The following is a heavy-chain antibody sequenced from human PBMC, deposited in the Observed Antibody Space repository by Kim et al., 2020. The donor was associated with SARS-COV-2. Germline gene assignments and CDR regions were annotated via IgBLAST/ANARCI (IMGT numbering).Heavy chain of an antibody. J-gene: IGHJ6*02. CDR3: ARDVPYYGSGSYYHPLYYGMDV. Sequence: ASVKVSCKASGYTFTSYGISWVRQAPGQGLEWMGWISAYNGNTNYAQKLQGRVTMTTDTSTSTAYMELRSLRSDDTAVYYCARDVPYYGSGSYYHPLYYGMDVWGQGTTVTVSS. V-gene: IGHV1-18*04. CDR1: GYTFTSYG. D-gene: IGHD3-10*01. CDR2: ISAYNGNT.